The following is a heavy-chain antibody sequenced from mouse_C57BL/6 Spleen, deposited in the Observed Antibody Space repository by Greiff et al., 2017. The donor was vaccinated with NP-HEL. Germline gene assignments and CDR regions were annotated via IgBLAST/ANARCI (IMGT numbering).Heavy chain of an antibody. CDR3: ARGYYGSIYFDY. J-gene: IGHJ2*01. Sequence: QVQLQQSGPELVKPGASVKISCKASGYAFSSSWMNWVKQRPGKGLEWIGRIYPGDGDTNYNGKFKGKATLTADKSSSTAYMQLSSLTSEDSAVYFCARGYYGSIYFDYWGQGTTLTVSS. CDR2: IYPGDGDT. CDR1: GYAFSSSW. V-gene: IGHV1-82*01. D-gene: IGHD1-1*01.